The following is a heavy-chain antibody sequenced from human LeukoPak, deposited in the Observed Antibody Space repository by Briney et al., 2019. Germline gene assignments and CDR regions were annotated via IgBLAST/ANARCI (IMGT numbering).Heavy chain of an antibody. D-gene: IGHD1-14*01. V-gene: IGHV3-13*01. J-gene: IGHJ3*02. CDR1: GFTFSSYD. CDR3: ARDSGDAFDI. CDR2: IGTAGDT. Sequence: GGSLRLSCAASGFTFSSYDMHWVRQATGKGLEWVSAIGTAGDTYYPGSVRGRFTISRENAKNSLCLQMNSLRAGDTAVYYCARDSGDAFDIWGQGTMVTVSS.